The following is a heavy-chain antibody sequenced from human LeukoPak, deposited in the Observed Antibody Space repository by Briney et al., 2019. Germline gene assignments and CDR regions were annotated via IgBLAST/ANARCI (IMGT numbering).Heavy chain of an antibody. CDR3: ARVPHDYSDYVAY. Sequence: GGTLRLSCAASGFSFDTYSMNWFRQAPGKGLEWVAYVEGRFTISRDNAQNSLFLQMSSLRAEDTAVYFCARVPHDYSDYVAYWGQGTLVTVSS. CDR1: GFSFDTYS. J-gene: IGHJ4*02. D-gene: IGHD4-11*01. V-gene: IGHV3-48*04.